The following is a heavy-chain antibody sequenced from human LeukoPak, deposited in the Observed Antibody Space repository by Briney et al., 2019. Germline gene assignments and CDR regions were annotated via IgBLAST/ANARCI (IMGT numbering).Heavy chain of an antibody. J-gene: IGHJ4*02. Sequence: SETLSLTCAVYGGSFSDYYWRWIRQPPGKGLEWIGEINHSGSTNYNPSLKSRVTISVDTSKNQFSLKLSSVTAADTAVYYCARGGDGYNYVDYFDYWGQGTLVTVSS. CDR3: ARGGDGYNYVDYFDY. CDR1: GGSFSDYY. D-gene: IGHD5-12*01. CDR2: INHSGST. V-gene: IGHV4-34*01.